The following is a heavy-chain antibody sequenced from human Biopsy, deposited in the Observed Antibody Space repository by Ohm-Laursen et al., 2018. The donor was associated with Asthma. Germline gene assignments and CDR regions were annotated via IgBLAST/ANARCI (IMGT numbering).Heavy chain of an antibody. Sequence: SLRLSCTASGFTFSSYGIHWVRQAPGKGLEWVAVISYDGNHKFYEDSVKGRFTISRDNSKNTLYLQMNSLRTEDTAVYYCAKRRGYSGHDNDYWGQGTLVIVSS. CDR3: AKRRGYSGHDNDY. CDR1: GFTFSSYG. J-gene: IGHJ4*02. D-gene: IGHD5-12*01. V-gene: IGHV3-30*18. CDR2: ISYDGNHK.